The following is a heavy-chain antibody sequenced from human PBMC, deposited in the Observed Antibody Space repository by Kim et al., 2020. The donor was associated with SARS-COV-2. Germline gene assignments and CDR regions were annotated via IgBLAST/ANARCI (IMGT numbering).Heavy chain of an antibody. CDR3: TKDLRYCSGGSCLGFDY. J-gene: IGHJ4*02. D-gene: IGHD2-15*01. Sequence: VKGRFTISRDNAKNSLYLQMNSLRAEDTALYYCTKDLRYCSGGSCLGFDYWGQGTLVTVSS. V-gene: IGHV3-9*01.